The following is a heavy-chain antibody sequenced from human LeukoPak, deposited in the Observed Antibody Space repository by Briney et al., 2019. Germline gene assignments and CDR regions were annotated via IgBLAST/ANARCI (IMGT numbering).Heavy chain of an antibody. D-gene: IGHD2-15*01. CDR2: ISYDGSNK. Sequence: PGGSLRLSCAASGFTFSRYAMHWVRQAPGKGLEWVAVISYDGSNKYYADSVKGRFTISRDNSKNTLYLQMNSLRAEDTAVYYCARGCSGGSCYPWNFDYWGQGTLVTVSS. V-gene: IGHV3-30-3*01. CDR3: ARGCSGGSCYPWNFDY. J-gene: IGHJ4*02. CDR1: GFTFSRYA.